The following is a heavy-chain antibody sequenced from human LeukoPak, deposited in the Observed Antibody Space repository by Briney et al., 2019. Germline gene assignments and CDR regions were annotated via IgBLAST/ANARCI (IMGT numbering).Heavy chain of an antibody. CDR1: GGTFSSYA. CDR3: ARDRGNSNYYYYMDV. V-gene: IGHV1-69*05. Sequence: ASVKVSCKASGGTFSSYAISWVRQAPGQGLEWMGGIIPIFGTANYAQKFQGRVTITTDESTSTAYMELSSLRSGDTAVYYCARDRGNSNYYYYMDVWGKGTTVTVSS. J-gene: IGHJ6*03. D-gene: IGHD4-23*01. CDR2: IIPIFGTA.